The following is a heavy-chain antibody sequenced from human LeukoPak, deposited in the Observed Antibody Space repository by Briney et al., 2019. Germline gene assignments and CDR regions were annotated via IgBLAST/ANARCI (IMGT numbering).Heavy chain of an antibody. Sequence: GGSLRLSCAASGFTFSSYGMHWVRQAPGKGLEWVAVISYDGSNKYYADSVKGRFTISRDNAKNSMFLQMNSLRAEDTAVYYCARVRQQLGRAIDIWGQGTMVTVSS. CDR1: GFTFSSYG. D-gene: IGHD6-13*01. V-gene: IGHV3-30*03. J-gene: IGHJ3*02. CDR2: ISYDGSNK. CDR3: ARVRQQLGRAIDI.